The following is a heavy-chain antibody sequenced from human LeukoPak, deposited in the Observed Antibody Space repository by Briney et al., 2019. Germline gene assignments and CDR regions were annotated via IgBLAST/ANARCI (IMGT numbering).Heavy chain of an antibody. V-gene: IGHV3-9*03. J-gene: IGHJ3*02. CDR1: GFTFDDYA. CDR3: AKGQFDGPRGAFDI. D-gene: IGHD3-9*01. Sequence: ALRLSCAASGFTFDDYAMHWVRQAPGKGLEWVSGISWNSGSIGYADSVKGRFTISRDNAKNSLYLQMNSLRAEDMALYYCAKGQFDGPRGAFDIWGQGTMVTVSS. CDR2: ISWNSGSI.